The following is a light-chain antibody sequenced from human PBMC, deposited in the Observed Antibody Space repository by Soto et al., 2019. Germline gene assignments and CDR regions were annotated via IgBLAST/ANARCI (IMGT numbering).Light chain of an antibody. V-gene: IGKV1-5*03. CDR3: HQRQSWPRT. J-gene: IGKJ1*01. CDR2: KAS. CDR1: QTISSW. Sequence: DIQMTQSPSSLSASVGDRVTITCRASQTISSWLAWYQQKPGKAPKLLIYKASTLKSGVPSRFSGSGSGTEFTLTISSLEPEDFAVYYCHQRQSWPRTFGQGTKVDIK.